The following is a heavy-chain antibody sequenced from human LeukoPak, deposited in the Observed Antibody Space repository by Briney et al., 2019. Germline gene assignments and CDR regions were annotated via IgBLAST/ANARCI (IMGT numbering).Heavy chain of an antibody. V-gene: IGHV3-53*01. CDR2: IYSGGST. CDR1: GFTVSSNY. Sequence: GGSLRLSCAASGFTVSSNYMSWVRQAPGKGLEWVSVIYSGGSTYYADSVKGRFTISRDNSKNTLYLQMNSLRAEDTAVYYCARGGGSGSYYPNYFDYWGQGTLVTVSS. J-gene: IGHJ4*02. D-gene: IGHD3-10*01. CDR3: ARGGGSGSYYPNYFDY.